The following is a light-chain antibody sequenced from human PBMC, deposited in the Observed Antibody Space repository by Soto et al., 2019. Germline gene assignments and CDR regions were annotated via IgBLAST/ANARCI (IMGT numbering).Light chain of an antibody. CDR3: SSYTISDTLV. CDR1: SSDVGGYNY. J-gene: IGLJ1*01. Sequence: QSALTQPASVSGSPGQSITISCTGTSSDVGGYNYVSWYQQYPGKAPKLMIYDVSNRPSGVFNRFSGSKSGNTASLTIFGLQAEDEADYYCSSYTISDTLVFGSGTKVTVL. CDR2: DVS. V-gene: IGLV2-14*01.